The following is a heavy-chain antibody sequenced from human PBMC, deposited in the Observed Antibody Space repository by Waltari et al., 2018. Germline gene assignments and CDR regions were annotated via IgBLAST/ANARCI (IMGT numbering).Heavy chain of an antibody. D-gene: IGHD5-18*01. CDR1: GFTFSNYG. J-gene: IGHJ4*02. Sequence: QVQLVESGGAVVQPGGSLRLSCVASGFTFSNYGMPWVRQAPGKGLEWVTFIQFDGSRKYYVDSVTGRFTISRDNSKSTLYLQMDSLRVDDMAVYYCAKDFPGYKWGQGTLVTVSS. CDR3: AKDFPGYK. V-gene: IGHV3-30*02. CDR2: IQFDGSRK.